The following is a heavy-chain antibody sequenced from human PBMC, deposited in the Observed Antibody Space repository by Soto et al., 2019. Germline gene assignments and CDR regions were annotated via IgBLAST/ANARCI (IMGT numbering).Heavy chain of an antibody. CDR3: ARDTTYYYDSSGSPR. D-gene: IGHD3-22*01. V-gene: IGHV4-30-4*01. CDR2: IYYSGST. Sequence: TLSLTCPVSGGSISSGDYYWSWIRQPPGKGLEWIGYIYYSGSTYYNPSLKSRVTISVDTSKNQFSLKLSSVTAADTAVYYCARDTTYYYDSSGSPRWGQGTLVTVYS. J-gene: IGHJ4*02. CDR1: GGSISSGDYY.